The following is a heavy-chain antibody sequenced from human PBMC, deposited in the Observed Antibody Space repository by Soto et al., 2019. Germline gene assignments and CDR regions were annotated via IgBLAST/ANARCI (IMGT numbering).Heavy chain of an antibody. CDR2: ISYDGSNK. Sequence: QVQLVESGGGVVQPGRSLILSCAASGFAFSSYAMHWIRQAPGKGLEWVAVISYDGSNKYYADSVKGRFTISRDNSKNTLYLQMNSLRAEDTAVYYCARDLLGSSSWYAHFSPYYYYGMDVWGQGTTVTVSS. CDR3: ARDLLGSSSWYAHFSPYYYYGMDV. V-gene: IGHV3-30-3*01. CDR1: GFAFSSYA. J-gene: IGHJ6*02. D-gene: IGHD6-13*01.